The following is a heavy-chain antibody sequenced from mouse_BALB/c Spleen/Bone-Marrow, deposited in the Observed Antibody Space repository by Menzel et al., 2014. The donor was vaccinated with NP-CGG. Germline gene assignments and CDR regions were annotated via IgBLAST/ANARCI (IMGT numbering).Heavy chain of an antibody. CDR3: AAYYYGSSYVFAY. CDR2: IDPANGNT. CDR1: GFNIKDTY. Sequence: EVQLQQSGAELVKPGASVKLSCTASGFNIKDTYMHWVKQRPEQGLEWIGRIDPANGNTKYDPKFQGKATITADTSSNTASLQLSSLTSEDTAVFYCAAYYYGSSYVFAYWGQGTLVSVSA. J-gene: IGHJ3*01. V-gene: IGHV14-3*02. D-gene: IGHD1-1*01.